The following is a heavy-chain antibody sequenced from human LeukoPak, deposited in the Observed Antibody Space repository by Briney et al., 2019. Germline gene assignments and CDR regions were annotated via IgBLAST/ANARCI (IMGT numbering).Heavy chain of an antibody. J-gene: IGHJ5*02. CDR3: ARERDYYGSGSYYP. Sequence: GASVKVSCKASDYSFTNYGISWVRQAPGQGLEWMGWISAYNGNTKYAQKFQGRVTMSTDTPTTSAYMELRSLRSDDTAVYYCARERDYYGSGSYYPWGQGTLVTVSS. CDR2: ISAYNGNT. CDR1: DYSFTNYG. V-gene: IGHV1-18*01. D-gene: IGHD3-10*01.